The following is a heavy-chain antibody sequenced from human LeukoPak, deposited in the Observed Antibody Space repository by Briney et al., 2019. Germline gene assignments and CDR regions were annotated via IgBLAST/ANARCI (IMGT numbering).Heavy chain of an antibody. D-gene: IGHD3-22*01. CDR1: RFTFGTYA. Sequence: GGSLRLSCAASRFTFGTYAMSWVRQAPRKGLEWVSAISGSGGSTYYADSVKGRFTISRDNSKNTLYLQMNSLRAEDTAVYYCANAPWLSHYYFDYWGQGTLVTVSS. CDR3: ANAPWLSHYYFDY. J-gene: IGHJ4*02. V-gene: IGHV3-23*01. CDR2: ISGSGGST.